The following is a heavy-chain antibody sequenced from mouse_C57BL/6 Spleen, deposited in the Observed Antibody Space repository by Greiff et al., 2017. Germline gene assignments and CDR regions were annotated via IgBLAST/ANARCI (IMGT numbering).Heavy chain of an antibody. J-gene: IGHJ2*01. CDR3: ARDYGSGYFDY. D-gene: IGHD1-1*01. CDR2: IDPSDSET. Sequence: QVQLQQPGAELVRPGSSVKLSCKASGYTFTSYWMHWVKQRPIQGLEWIGNIDPSDSETHYNQKFKDKATLTGDKSSSTAYMQLSSLTSEDSAVYYCARDYGSGYFDYWGQGTTLTVSS. CDR1: GYTFTSYW. V-gene: IGHV1-52*01.